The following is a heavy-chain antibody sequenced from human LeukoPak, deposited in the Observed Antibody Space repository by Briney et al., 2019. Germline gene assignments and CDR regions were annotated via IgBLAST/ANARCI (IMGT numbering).Heavy chain of an antibody. Sequence: SLRLSCTVSEFIFDDFAMHWVRQAPGKGLEWVSGIYWDSSSVDYADSVKGRFTISRDNAKNSLYLQMNSLRTEDTAVYYCANTEYQRLGTDYWGQGTLVTVSS. D-gene: IGHD2-2*01. CDR3: ANTEYQRLGTDY. V-gene: IGHV3-9*01. J-gene: IGHJ4*02. CDR2: IYWDSSSV. CDR1: EFIFDDFA.